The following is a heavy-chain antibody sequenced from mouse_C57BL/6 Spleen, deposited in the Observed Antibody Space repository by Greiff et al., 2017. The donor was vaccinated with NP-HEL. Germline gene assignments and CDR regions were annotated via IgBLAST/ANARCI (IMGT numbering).Heavy chain of an antibody. CDR1: GYTFTSYW. J-gene: IGHJ2*01. CDR3: ARQPYDRYYFDY. CDR2: IDPSDSYT. Sequence: QVQLKQPGAELVRPGTSVKLSCKASGYTFTSYWMHWVKQRPGQGLEWIGAIDPSDSYTNYNQKFKGKATLTVDTSSSTAYMQLSSLTSEDSAVYYCARQPYDRYYFDYWGQGTTLTVSS. D-gene: IGHD2-3*01. V-gene: IGHV1-59*01.